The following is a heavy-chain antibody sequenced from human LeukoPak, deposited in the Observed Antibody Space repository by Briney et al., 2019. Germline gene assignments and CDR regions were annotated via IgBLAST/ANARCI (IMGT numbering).Heavy chain of an antibody. J-gene: IGHJ3*02. CDR2: IFPSGGEI. V-gene: IGHV3-23*01. Sequence: GGSLRLSCEASGFTFSTFAMIWVRQPPGKGLEWVSSIFPSGGEIHYADSVRGRFTISRDNSKSTLSLQMNSLRAEDTGVYYCANDGAYYDSSTDAFDIWGQGTMVTVSS. D-gene: IGHD3-22*01. CDR1: GFTFSTFA. CDR3: ANDGAYYDSSTDAFDI.